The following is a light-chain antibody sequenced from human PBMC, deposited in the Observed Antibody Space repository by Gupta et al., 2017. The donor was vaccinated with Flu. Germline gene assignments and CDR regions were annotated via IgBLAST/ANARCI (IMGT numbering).Light chain of an antibody. CDR2: EVS. CDR3: SSYTSNSTRV. V-gene: IGLV2-14*01. J-gene: IGLJ3*02. Sequence: SITISCTGPNSVIRTYNYVSWYQHHPGTAPKLMIFEVSNRPSGVSSRFSGSKSGNTASLTISGLQAEDEADYYCSSYTSNSTRVFGGGTKVTVL. CDR1: NSVIRTYNY.